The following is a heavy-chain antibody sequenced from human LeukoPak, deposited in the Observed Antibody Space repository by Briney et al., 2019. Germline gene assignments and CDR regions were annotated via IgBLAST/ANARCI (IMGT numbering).Heavy chain of an antibody. CDR2: IEASGNT. CDR1: GGSISSGSYY. CDR3: ARYHVLNRGVNWFDP. D-gene: IGHD2-2*01. Sequence: SESRSLTCTVSGGSISSGSYYWSWIRQPAGKGLEWIGRIEASGNTNYNPSLNSRVTISVDTSKNQFSLKLSSVTAADTAVYYCARYHVLNRGVNWFDPWGQGTLVTVSS. V-gene: IGHV4-61*02. J-gene: IGHJ5*02.